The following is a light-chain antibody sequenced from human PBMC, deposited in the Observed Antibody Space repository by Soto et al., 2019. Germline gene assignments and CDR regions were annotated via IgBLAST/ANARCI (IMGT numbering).Light chain of an antibody. V-gene: IGKV3-15*01. CDR3: QSRDWL. CDR1: QDIGTK. CDR2: DVS. J-gene: IGKJ4*01. Sequence: EIVMTQSPAILSVSPGETGTLSCRASQDIGTKLAWYQQKPGQSPRLLMYDVSTRASAAPARFSGSGSGTDFTLTISSLEPEDFAVYYCQSRDWLFGGGTKVDIK.